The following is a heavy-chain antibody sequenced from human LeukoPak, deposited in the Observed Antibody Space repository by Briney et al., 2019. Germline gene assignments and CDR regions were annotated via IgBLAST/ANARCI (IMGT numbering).Heavy chain of an antibody. Sequence: PGGSLRLSCAASGFTFSSYALHWVRQAPGKGLEWVAVVSYDGSDKYYSDSVKGRFTISRDNAKNSLYLQMNSLRVEDTALYYCATTYPSPGIYYYGMDVWGQGTTVTVSS. D-gene: IGHD2/OR15-2a*01. CDR2: VSYDGSDK. V-gene: IGHV3-30-3*01. J-gene: IGHJ6*02. CDR3: ATTYPSPGIYYYGMDV. CDR1: GFTFSSYA.